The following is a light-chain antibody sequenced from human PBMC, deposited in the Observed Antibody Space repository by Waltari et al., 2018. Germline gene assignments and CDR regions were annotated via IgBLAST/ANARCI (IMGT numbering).Light chain of an antibody. CDR3: ATWDDSLNGYV. V-gene: IGLV1-44*01. Sequence: QSVLTQPPSASGTPGQRVTISCSGSDSNIGSNSVNWYLQLPGAAPKLLIFSKNQRPAGVPDRFSAAKSGTSASLAISDLQSDDEADYDCATWDDSLNGYVFGTGTKVSVL. J-gene: IGLJ1*01. CDR2: SKN. CDR1: DSNIGSNS.